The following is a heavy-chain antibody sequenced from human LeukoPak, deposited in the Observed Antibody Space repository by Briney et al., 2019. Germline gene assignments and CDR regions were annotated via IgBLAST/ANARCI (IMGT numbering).Heavy chain of an antibody. CDR3: ARSYSSAHAAFDI. J-gene: IGHJ3*02. V-gene: IGHV4-59*01. CDR1: GGSINSYY. D-gene: IGHD6-19*01. Sequence: SETLSLTCTVSGGSINSYYWNWIRQPPGKGLEWIGYIYYSGTYYNPSLKGRVTISVDTSKNQFSLRLSSVTAADTAVYSCARSYSSAHAAFDIWGQGTMVTVSS. CDR2: IYYSGT.